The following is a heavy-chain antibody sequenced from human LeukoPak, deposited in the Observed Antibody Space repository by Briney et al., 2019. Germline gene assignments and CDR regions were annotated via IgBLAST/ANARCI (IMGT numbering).Heavy chain of an antibody. CDR2: IYYSGST. V-gene: IGHV4-39*07. CDR1: GGSISSSSYY. Sequence: SETLSLTCTVSGGSISSSSYYWGWIRQPPGKGLEWIGSIYYSGSTYYNPSLKSRVTISVDTSKNQFSLRLNSVTAADTAVYYCARVPPAVTTGWFDPWGQGTLVTVSS. D-gene: IGHD4-11*01. J-gene: IGHJ5*02. CDR3: ARVPPAVTTGWFDP.